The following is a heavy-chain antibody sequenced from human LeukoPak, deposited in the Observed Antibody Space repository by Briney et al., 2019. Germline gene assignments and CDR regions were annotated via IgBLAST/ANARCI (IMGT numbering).Heavy chain of an antibody. CDR2: ISAYNGNT. Sequence: ASVKVSCKASGYTFTSYDINWVRQAPGQGLEWMGWISAYNGNTNYAQKLQGRVTMTTDTSTSTAYMELRSLRSDDTAVYYCARDSYYYDSSGYSGYWGQGTLVTVSS. J-gene: IGHJ4*02. CDR1: GYTFTSYD. CDR3: ARDSYYYDSSGYSGY. V-gene: IGHV1-18*01. D-gene: IGHD3-22*01.